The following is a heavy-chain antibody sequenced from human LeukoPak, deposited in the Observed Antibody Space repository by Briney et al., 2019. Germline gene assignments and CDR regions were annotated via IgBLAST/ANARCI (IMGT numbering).Heavy chain of an antibody. D-gene: IGHD1-26*01. CDR3: ARGVYGSQDY. CDR2: ISHGATT. J-gene: IGHJ4*02. Sequence: TSETLSLTCTVSGGSISSSSYYWGWIRQPPGKGLEWIGSISHGATTYYKPSLKSRLTISIDVSKNHFSLELTSVTATDTAVYYCARGVYGSQDYWGQGTLVTVSS. CDR1: GGSISSSSYY. V-gene: IGHV4-39*02.